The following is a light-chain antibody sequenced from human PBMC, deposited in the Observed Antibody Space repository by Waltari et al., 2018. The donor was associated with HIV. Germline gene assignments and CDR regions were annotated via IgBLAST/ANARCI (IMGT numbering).Light chain of an antibody. V-gene: IGLV2-14*01. CDR1: SSDVGGYNY. CDR2: EVS. Sequence: QSALTQPASVSGSPGQSITISCTGTSSDVGGYNYVSWYQQHPGKAPKLMIYEVSNRPSGVSNRVSGSTSGNTASLTISVLQAEDEADYYCSSYTTSSTLGGVFGTGTKVTVL. J-gene: IGLJ1*01. CDR3: SSYTTSSTLGGV.